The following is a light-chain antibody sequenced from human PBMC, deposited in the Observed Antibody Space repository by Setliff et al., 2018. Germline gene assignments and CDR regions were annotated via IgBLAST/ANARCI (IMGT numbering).Light chain of an antibody. CDR2: GAS. CDR1: QSVSNN. J-gene: IGKJ4*01. CDR3: QQYYDRPLT. V-gene: IGKV3-15*01. Sequence: TLSCRASQSVSNNLAWYQQKPGQAPRLLIYGASTRATGIPTRISGSGSGTEFTLTISSLQSEDFAIYYCQQYYDRPLTFGGGTKVDIK.